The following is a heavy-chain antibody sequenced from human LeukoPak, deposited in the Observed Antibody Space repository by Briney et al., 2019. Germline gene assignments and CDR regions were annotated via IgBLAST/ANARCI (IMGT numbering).Heavy chain of an antibody. D-gene: IGHD6-6*01. CDR1: GFTFSGFW. CDR3: ARSSYSSTSSV. Sequence: GGSLRLSCAVSGFTFSGFWMSWSRQAPGKGLEWVASINSDGSEGYYADVVKGRFTISRDNAKNSLYLQINSLRAEDTAVYYCARSSYSSTSSVWGQGTMVTVSS. V-gene: IGHV3-7*03. J-gene: IGHJ3*01. CDR2: INSDGSEG.